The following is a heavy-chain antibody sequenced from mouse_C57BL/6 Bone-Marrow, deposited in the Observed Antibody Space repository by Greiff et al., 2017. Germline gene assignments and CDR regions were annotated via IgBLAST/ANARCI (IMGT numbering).Heavy chain of an antibody. Sequence: EVQLQQSGAELVRPGASVKLSCTASGFNIKDDYMHWVKQRPEQGLEWIGWIVPENGDTEYASKFQGKATITADTSSNTAYLQLSSLTTEDTAVYYSSTCAHYGSNTSAFAYWGQGTLVTVSA. J-gene: IGHJ3*01. CDR3: STCAHYGSNTSAFAY. CDR1: GFNIKDDY. D-gene: IGHD1-1*01. CDR2: IVPENGDT. V-gene: IGHV14-4*01.